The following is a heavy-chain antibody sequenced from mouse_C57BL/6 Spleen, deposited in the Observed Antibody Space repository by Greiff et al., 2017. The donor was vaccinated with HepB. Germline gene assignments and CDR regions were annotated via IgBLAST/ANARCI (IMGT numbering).Heavy chain of an antibody. CDR1: GYTFTSYW. D-gene: IGHD1-1*02. CDR3: ARWVISPYGLYAMDY. V-gene: IGHV1-53*01. CDR2: INPSNGGT. J-gene: IGHJ4*01. Sequence: VQLQQPGTELVKPGASVKLSCKASGYTFTSYWMHWVKQRPGQGLEWIGNINPSNGGTNYNEKFKSKATLTVDKSSSTAYMQLSSLTSEDSAVYCCARWVISPYGLYAMDYWGQGTSVTVSS.